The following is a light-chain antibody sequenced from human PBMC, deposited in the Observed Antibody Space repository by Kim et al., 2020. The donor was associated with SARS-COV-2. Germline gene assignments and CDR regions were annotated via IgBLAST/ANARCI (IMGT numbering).Light chain of an antibody. V-gene: IGKV3-15*01. Sequence: EIVMTQSPATLSVSPGERATLSCRASQSVSSNLAWYQQKPGQAPRLLIYGASTRGTGIPARCSGSGSGTEFTLTISSLQSEDFAVYYCQQYNNWPRTFGQGTKVDI. CDR2: GAS. CDR3: QQYNNWPRT. CDR1: QSVSSN. J-gene: IGKJ1*01.